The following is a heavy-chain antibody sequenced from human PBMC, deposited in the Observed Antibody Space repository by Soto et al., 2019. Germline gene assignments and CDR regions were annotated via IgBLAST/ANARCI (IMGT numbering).Heavy chain of an antibody. Sequence: GGSLRLSCTASGFTFGDYAMSWFRQAPGKGLEWVGFIRSKAYGGTTEYAASVKGRFTISRDDSKSIAYLQMNSLKTEDTDVYYCTRGSMIVVVIAFDYWGQGTLVTVSS. CDR1: GFTFGDYA. J-gene: IGHJ4*02. CDR3: TRGSMIVVVIAFDY. CDR2: IRSKAYGGTT. D-gene: IGHD3-22*01. V-gene: IGHV3-49*03.